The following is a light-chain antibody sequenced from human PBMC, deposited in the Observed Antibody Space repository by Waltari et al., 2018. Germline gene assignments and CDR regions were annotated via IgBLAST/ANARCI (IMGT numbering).Light chain of an antibody. Sequence: QSVLTQPPSASGTPGQGVTITCSGRTSNIGYHYVHWYQQVPGSAPKLLIHRNDRRPTGVPDRFSGSKSGTSASLAISRLRSEDEADYYCAVWDDSLSGVLFGGGTKLTVL. J-gene: IGLJ3*02. V-gene: IGLV1-47*01. CDR1: TSNIGYHY. CDR2: RND. CDR3: AVWDDSLSGVL.